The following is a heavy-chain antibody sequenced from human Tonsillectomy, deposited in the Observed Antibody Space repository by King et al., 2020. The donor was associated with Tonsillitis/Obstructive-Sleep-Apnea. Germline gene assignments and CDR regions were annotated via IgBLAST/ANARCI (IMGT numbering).Heavy chain of an antibody. J-gene: IGHJ3*02. V-gene: IGHV4-34*01. CDR2: INHSGST. CDR3: ARGRCSSTSCYPQRI. Sequence: VQLQQWGAGLLKPSETLSLTCAVYGGSFSGYYWSWIRQPPGKGLEWIGEINHSGSTNYNPSLKSRVTISGDTSKTQFSLKLSSVTAADTAVYYCARGRCSSTSCYPQRIWGQGTMVTVSS. D-gene: IGHD2-2*01. CDR1: GGSFSGYY.